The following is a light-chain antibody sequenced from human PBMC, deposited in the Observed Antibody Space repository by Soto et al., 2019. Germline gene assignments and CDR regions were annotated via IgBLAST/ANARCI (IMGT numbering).Light chain of an antibody. CDR1: QTISDTF. CDR3: QQFRVSPT. Sequence: EIVLTQSPGTLSLSPGERATLSCRASQTISDTFLAWYQQKPGQAPRLLIYGASSRATDIPDRFSGTGSGTDFTLTIDRLEPEDFAVYYCQQFRVSPTFGGGTKVEIK. CDR2: GAS. V-gene: IGKV3-20*01. J-gene: IGKJ4*01.